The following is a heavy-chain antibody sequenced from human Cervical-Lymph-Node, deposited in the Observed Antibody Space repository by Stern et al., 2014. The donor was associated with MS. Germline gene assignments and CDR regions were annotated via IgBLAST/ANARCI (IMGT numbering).Heavy chain of an antibody. CDR3: ARLFRPNGDYLDL. V-gene: IGHV2-26*01. CDR2: IFLNDEE. J-gene: IGHJ2*01. D-gene: IGHD4-17*01. CDR1: GFSLSSARLA. Sequence: QVTLKESGPVLVKPTETLTLTCTVSGFSLSSARLAVSWIRQPPGKALEWLAHIFLNDEESYSASLKNRLTLSKETPQSQVGPTLTNMDPVDTATYFCARLFRPNGDYLDLWGRGTLVTVSS.